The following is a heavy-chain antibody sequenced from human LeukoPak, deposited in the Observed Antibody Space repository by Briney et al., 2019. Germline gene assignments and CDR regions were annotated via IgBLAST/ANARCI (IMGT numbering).Heavy chain of an antibody. D-gene: IGHD4-17*01. V-gene: IGHV1-69*04. Sequence: GASVKVSCKASGGTFSSYAISWVRRAPGQGLEWMGRIIPILGIANYAQKFQDRVTITADKSTSTAYMELSSLRSEDTAVYYCARGGRGDYVAWFDPWGQGTLVTVSS. J-gene: IGHJ5*02. CDR2: IIPILGIA. CDR1: GGTFSSYA. CDR3: ARGGRGDYVAWFDP.